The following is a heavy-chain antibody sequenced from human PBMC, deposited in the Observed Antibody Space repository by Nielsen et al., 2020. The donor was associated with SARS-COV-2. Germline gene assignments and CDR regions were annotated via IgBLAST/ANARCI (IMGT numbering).Heavy chain of an antibody. V-gene: IGHV5-51*01. CDR3: ARRHMIPFGAGTYHFDF. D-gene: IGHD3-16*01. Sequence: GESLKISCQGSGYSFTNYWIGWVRQMPGKGLEWMGIIYPGDSETKYSPSFQGQVTMSVDKSLRTAYLQWRTLKASDTAMYYCARRHMIPFGAGTYHFDFWGQGTLVTVSS. CDR1: GYSFTNYW. CDR2: IYPGDSET. J-gene: IGHJ4*02.